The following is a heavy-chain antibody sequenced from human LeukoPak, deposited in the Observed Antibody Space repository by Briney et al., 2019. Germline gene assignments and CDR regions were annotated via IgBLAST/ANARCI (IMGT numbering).Heavy chain of an antibody. V-gene: IGHV4-34*01. CDR2: IKHSGSN. J-gene: IGHJ6*04. Sequence: SETLSLTCAVYGGSLNGYYWIWIRQPPANGLEWIGEIKHSGSNNYNPPLKSRVTISVHTSKNQFSLQLSPLTAADTAVYYCARVSTLKRRTYGMDVWGKGTTVTVSS. D-gene: IGHD1-1*01. CDR1: GGSLNGYY. CDR3: ARVSTLKRRTYGMDV.